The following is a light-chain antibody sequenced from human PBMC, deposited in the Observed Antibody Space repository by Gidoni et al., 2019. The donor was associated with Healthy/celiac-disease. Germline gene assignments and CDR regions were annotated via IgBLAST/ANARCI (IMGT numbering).Light chain of an antibody. CDR2: GAS. V-gene: IGKV3-20*01. Sequence: ELVLTPSPGTLSSSPGERATLSCRASQSVSSSYLAWYQQKPGQAPRLLIYGASSRATGIPDRFSGSGSGTDFTLTISRLEPEDVAVYYCQQYGSSPLTFGGGTKVEIK. CDR1: QSVSSSY. J-gene: IGKJ4*01. CDR3: QQYGSSPLT.